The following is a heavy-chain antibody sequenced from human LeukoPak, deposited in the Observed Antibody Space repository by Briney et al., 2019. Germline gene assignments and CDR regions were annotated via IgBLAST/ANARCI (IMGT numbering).Heavy chain of an antibody. CDR2: IKQDGSEK. V-gene: IGHV3-7*03. CDR1: GFTFSSYW. CDR3: ARGYYYGSGSYLGY. Sequence: PGGSLRLSCVASGFTFSSYWMSWVRQAPGKGLEWVADIKQDGSEKYYVDSIKGRFTIPRDNAKNSLYLQMNSLRAEDTAVYYCARGYYYGSGSYLGYWGQGTLVTVSS. D-gene: IGHD3-10*01. J-gene: IGHJ4*02.